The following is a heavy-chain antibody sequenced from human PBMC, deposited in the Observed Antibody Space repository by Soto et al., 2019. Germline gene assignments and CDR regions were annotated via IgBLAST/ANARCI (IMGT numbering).Heavy chain of an antibody. V-gene: IGHV4-61*01. Sequence: QVQLQESGPGLVKPSETLSLICTVSGGSVRSGSYYWSWIRQPPGKVLEWIGYVYYSGSTSYNPYLKSRVTISVDTSKNQFSLKLSSVTAADTAVYYCARTFYYDRNNYSPSYFDYWGQGALVTVSS. D-gene: IGHD3-22*01. CDR3: ARTFYYDRNNYSPSYFDY. CDR2: VYYSGST. J-gene: IGHJ4*02. CDR1: GGSVRSGSYY.